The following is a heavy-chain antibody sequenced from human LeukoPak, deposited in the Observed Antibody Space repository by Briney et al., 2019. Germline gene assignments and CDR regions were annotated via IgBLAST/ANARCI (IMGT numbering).Heavy chain of an antibody. V-gene: IGHV1-46*01. CDR3: ARGRGVHDSHTYDYFDY. CDR1: GYTSTSYY. Sequence: ASVNVSCKASGYTSTSYYIHWERHPPEQGLEWKGIINPAGGSTTYAQKFQGSRLTLTRDTSTSTVYMELSSLRSEDTAVYYCARGRGVHDSHTYDYFDYWGQGSLVTVSS. J-gene: IGHJ4*02. D-gene: IGHD3-22*01. CDR2: INPAGGST.